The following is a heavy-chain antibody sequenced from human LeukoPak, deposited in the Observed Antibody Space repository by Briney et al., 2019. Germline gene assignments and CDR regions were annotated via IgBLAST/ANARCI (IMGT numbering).Heavy chain of an antibody. CDR2: INHSGST. V-gene: IGHV4-34*01. J-gene: IGHJ4*02. D-gene: IGHD3-10*01. Sequence: SETLSLTCAVYGGSFSGYYWSWIRQPPGKGLEWIGEINHSGSTNYNPSLKSRVTISVDRSKNQFSLKLSSVTAADTAVYYCARAPGYYFDYWGQGTLVTVSS. CDR3: ARAPGYYFDY. CDR1: GGSFSGYY.